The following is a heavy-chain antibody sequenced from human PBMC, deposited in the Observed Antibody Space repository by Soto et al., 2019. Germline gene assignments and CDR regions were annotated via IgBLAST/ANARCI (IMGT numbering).Heavy chain of an antibody. V-gene: IGHV3-30*18. J-gene: IGHJ4*02. CDR3: AKGADSSGYYNFDY. D-gene: IGHD3-22*01. Sequence: GSLRLSCAASGFTFSSYGMHWVRQAPGKGLEWVAVISYGGSNKYYADSVKGRFTISRDNSKNTLYLQMNSLRAEDTAVYYCAKGADSSGYYNFDYWGQGTLVTVSS. CDR1: GFTFSSYG. CDR2: ISYGGSNK.